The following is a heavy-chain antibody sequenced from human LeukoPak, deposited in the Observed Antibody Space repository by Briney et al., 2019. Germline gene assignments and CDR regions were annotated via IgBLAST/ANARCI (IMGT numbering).Heavy chain of an antibody. J-gene: IGHJ4*02. CDR3: ARQVCSSISCYVDY. CDR2: IYHSGTS. D-gene: IGHD2-2*01. CDR1: RGSISSSSYY. Sequence: SETLSLTCTVSRGSISSSSYYWAWIRQPPGKGLEWIGMIYHSGTSYYNASLKSRVSISVDTSKNQFSLTLSSVTAADTAVYYCARQVCSSISCYVDYWGQRTLVTVSS. V-gene: IGHV4-39*01.